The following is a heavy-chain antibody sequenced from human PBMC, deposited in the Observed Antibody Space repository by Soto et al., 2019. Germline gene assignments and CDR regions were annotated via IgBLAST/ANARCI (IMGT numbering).Heavy chain of an antibody. Sequence: PSETLSLTCTVSGGSISSSSYYWGWIRQPPGKGLEWIGSIYYSGSTYYNPSLKSRVTISVDTSKNQFSLKLSSVTAADTAVYYCARRFSGSYYWYFDLWGRGTLVT. CDR2: IYYSGST. D-gene: IGHD1-26*01. J-gene: IGHJ2*01. CDR3: ARRFSGSYYWYFDL. V-gene: IGHV4-39*01. CDR1: GGSISSSSYY.